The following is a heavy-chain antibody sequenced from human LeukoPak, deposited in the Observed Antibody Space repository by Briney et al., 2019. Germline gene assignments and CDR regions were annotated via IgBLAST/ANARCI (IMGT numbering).Heavy chain of an antibody. J-gene: IGHJ4*02. Sequence: GGSLRLSCAASGFTLSSYWMSWVRQAPGKGLEWVANIREDGGEKHYVDSVKGRFTISRDNSQNSLYLHMNSLRVEDTAMYYCARDEPGFGELLVHWGQGTLVTVSS. CDR1: GFTLSSYW. V-gene: IGHV3-7*01. CDR2: IREDGGEK. CDR3: ARDEPGFGELLVH. D-gene: IGHD3-10*01.